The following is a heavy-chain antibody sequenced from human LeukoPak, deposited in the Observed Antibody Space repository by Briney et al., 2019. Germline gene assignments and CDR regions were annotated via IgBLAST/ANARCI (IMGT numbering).Heavy chain of an antibody. V-gene: IGHV3-74*01. CDR2: VYNDGSTT. CDR1: GFTFSNYW. CDR3: ARESGSSRFFDY. J-gene: IGHJ4*02. D-gene: IGHD6-6*01. Sequence: GGSLRLSCAASGFTFSNYWMTWVRQAPGEGLVWVSRVYNDGSTTNYADSVKGRFTISRDNAKNTLYLQMNSLRAEDMAVYYCARESGSSRFFDYWGQGTLVTVSS.